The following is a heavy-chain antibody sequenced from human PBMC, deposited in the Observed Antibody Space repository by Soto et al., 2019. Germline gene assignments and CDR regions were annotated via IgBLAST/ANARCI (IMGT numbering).Heavy chain of an antibody. J-gene: IGHJ6*02. Sequence: GGSLRLSCAASGFTFSSYAMHWVRQAPGKGLEWVAVISYDGSNKCYADSVKGRFTISRDNSKNTLYLQMNSLRAEDTAVYYCARGSKEDTAMAYYYYYYGMDVWGQGTTVTVSS. CDR2: ISYDGSNK. D-gene: IGHD5-18*01. CDR1: GFTFSSYA. V-gene: IGHV3-30-3*01. CDR3: ARGSKEDTAMAYYYYYYGMDV.